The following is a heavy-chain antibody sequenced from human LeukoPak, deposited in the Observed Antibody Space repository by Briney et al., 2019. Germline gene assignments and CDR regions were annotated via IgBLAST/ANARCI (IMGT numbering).Heavy chain of an antibody. CDR1: RFTFSNYA. Sequence: HSGGSLRLSCAASRFTFSNYAMSWVRQAPGKGLEWVSAISGSGGSTYYADSVKGRFTISRDNSKNTLYLQMSSLRAEDTAIYYCAKNAMVYALSPNNPIECWGQGTLVTVSS. CDR2: ISGSGGST. D-gene: IGHD2-8*01. V-gene: IGHV3-23*01. CDR3: AKNAMVYALSPNNPIEC. J-gene: IGHJ4*02.